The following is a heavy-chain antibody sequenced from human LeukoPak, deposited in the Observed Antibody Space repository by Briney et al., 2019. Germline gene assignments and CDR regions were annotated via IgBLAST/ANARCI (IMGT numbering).Heavy chain of an antibody. CDR3: ARLLPPYYYDSSGYYYLDY. CDR2: IYPGDSDT. V-gene: IGHV5-51*01. CDR1: GYSFTSYW. D-gene: IGHD3-22*01. Sequence: GESLKISCKGSGYSFTSYWIGWVRQMPGKGLEWMGIIYPGDSDTRYSPSFQGQVTISADKSISTAYLQWSSLKVSDTAMYYCARLLPPYYYDSSGYYYLDYWGQGTLVTVSS. J-gene: IGHJ4*02.